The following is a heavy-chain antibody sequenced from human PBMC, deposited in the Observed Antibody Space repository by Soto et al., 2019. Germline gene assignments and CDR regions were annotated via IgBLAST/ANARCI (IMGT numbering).Heavy chain of an antibody. Sequence: KASETLSLTCAVYGGSFSGYYWSWIRQPPGKGLEWIGEINHSGSTNYNPSLKSRVTISVDTSKNQFSLKLSSVTAADTAVYYCARGIPVVATTTRRAVYNWFDPWGQGTLVTVSS. CDR1: GGSFSGYY. CDR2: INHSGST. D-gene: IGHD5-12*01. V-gene: IGHV4-34*01. CDR3: ARGIPVVATTTRRAVYNWFDP. J-gene: IGHJ5*02.